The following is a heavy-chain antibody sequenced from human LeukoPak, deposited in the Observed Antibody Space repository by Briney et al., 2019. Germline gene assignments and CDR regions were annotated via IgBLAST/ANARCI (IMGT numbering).Heavy chain of an antibody. V-gene: IGHV3-23*01. Sequence: GGSLILSCVASGFTFSNYGMMWFRRAPGKGLVWFSCISGSGGDTYYADSVKGRFTVSRDNYKKTLYVQMNSLRAEDTAVYYCEKGPLAVDHSNHRFDFWGKGTLVTVSS. CDR1: GFTFSNYG. CDR3: EKGPLAVDHSNHRFDF. D-gene: IGHD1-14*01. J-gene: IGHJ4*02. CDR2: ISGSGGDT.